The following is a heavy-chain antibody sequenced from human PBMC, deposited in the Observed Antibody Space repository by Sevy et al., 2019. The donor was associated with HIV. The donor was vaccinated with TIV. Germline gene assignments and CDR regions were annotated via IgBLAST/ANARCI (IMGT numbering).Heavy chain of an antibody. Sequence: GGSLRLSCAASGFTFSSYGMHWVRQAPGKGLEWVAVIWYDGSNKYYADSVKGRFTISRDNSKNTLYLQMNSLRAEDTAVYYCARKLGYCSSTSCYYYYYGMDAWGQGTTVTVSS. V-gene: IGHV3-33*01. CDR2: IWYDGSNK. CDR1: GFTFSSYG. J-gene: IGHJ6*02. CDR3: ARKLGYCSSTSCYYYYYGMDA. D-gene: IGHD2-2*01.